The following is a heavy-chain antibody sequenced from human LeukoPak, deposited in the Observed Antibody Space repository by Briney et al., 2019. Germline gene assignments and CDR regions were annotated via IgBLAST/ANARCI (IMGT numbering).Heavy chain of an antibody. V-gene: IGHV4-61*10. CDR1: GGSISSGSYY. J-gene: IGHJ4*02. Sequence: SETLSLTCTVSGGSISSGSYYWSWIRQPAGKGLEWIGEIYHSGTANYNPSLKSRVTISVDKSKNQFSLKLGSVTAADTAVYYCARNRGWYYFDYWGQGTLVTVSS. CDR2: IYHSGTA. CDR3: ARNRGWYYFDY. D-gene: IGHD6-19*01.